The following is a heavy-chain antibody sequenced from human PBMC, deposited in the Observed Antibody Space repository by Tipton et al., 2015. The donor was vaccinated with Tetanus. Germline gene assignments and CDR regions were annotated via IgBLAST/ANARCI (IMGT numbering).Heavy chain of an antibody. D-gene: IGHD4-23*01. CDR1: GGSVSSGSYY. J-gene: IGHJ4*02. V-gene: IGHV4-61*01. CDR3: AREVGDGGFDY. CDR2: IYYSGST. Sequence: LRLSCTVSGGSVSSGSYYWSWIRQPTGKGLEWIGYIYYSGSTNYNPSLMSRVTISVDTSKNKFSLKLRSVTAADTAVYYCAREVGDGGFDYWGQGTLVTVSS.